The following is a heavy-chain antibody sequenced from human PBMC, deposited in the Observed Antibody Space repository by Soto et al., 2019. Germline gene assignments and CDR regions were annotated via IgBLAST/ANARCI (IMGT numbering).Heavy chain of an antibody. Sequence: EVQLLESGGGLVQPGGSLRLSCAASGFTFRSYAMTWVRQAPGKGLEWVSGIEGRPGDNTFYADSVKGRFTISRDISKRTLYLQMNILRAEDTAVYYCAKRGSYSAYGELDYWGQGTLVTVSS. J-gene: IGHJ4*02. CDR2: IEGRPGDNT. D-gene: IGHD5-12*01. CDR3: AKRGSYSAYGELDY. CDR1: GFTFRSYA. V-gene: IGHV3-23*01.